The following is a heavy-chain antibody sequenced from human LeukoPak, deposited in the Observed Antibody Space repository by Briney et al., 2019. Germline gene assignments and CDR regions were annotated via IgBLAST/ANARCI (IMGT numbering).Heavy chain of an antibody. CDR1: GYTFTGYY. CDR3: ARGPNLEWLLHFDY. D-gene: IGHD3-3*01. J-gene: IGHJ4*02. CDR2: INPNSGGT. V-gene: IGHV1-2*04. Sequence: ASVKVSCKASGYTFTGYYMHWVRQAPGQGLEWMGWINPNSGGTNYAQKFQGWVTMTRDTSISTAYMELSRLRSEDTAVYYCARGPNLEWLLHFDYWGQGTLVTVSS.